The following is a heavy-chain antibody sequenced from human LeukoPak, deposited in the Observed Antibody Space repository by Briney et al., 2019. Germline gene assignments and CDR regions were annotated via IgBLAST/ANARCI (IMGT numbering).Heavy chain of an antibody. CDR2: INWKGGST. V-gene: IGHV3-20*04. CDR1: GFTFSSYW. Sequence: GGSLRLSCAASGFTFSSYWMHWVRQAPGKGLEWVSGINWKGGSTGYADSVKGRFTISRDNAKNSLYLQMNSLRAEDTALYYCAPLRGGVDYWGQGTLVTVSS. D-gene: IGHD3-16*01. J-gene: IGHJ4*02. CDR3: APLRGGVDY.